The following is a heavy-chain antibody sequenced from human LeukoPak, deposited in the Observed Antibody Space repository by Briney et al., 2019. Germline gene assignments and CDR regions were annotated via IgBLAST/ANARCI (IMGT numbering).Heavy chain of an antibody. Sequence: GGSLRLSCAASGFTVSSNYMSWVRQAPGKGLEWVSVIYSGGGTYYADSVKGRFTISRDNSKNTLYLQMNSLRAEDTAVYYCARRMEGSGSYYVYYYYGMDVWGQGTTVTVSS. J-gene: IGHJ6*02. CDR3: ARRMEGSGSYYVYYYYGMDV. CDR1: GFTVSSNY. D-gene: IGHD1-26*01. CDR2: IYSGGGT. V-gene: IGHV3-66*04.